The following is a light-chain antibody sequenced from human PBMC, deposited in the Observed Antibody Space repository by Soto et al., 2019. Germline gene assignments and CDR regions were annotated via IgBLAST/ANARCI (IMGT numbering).Light chain of an antibody. Sequence: QSVLTQPASVSGSPGQSITISCTGTSSDIGGYNSVSWYQQHPGKAPKLMIYDVSNRPSGVSNRFSGSKSGNTASLTISGLQAEDEADYYCSSYTSNIRVFGGGTKLTVL. CDR3: SSYTSNIRV. J-gene: IGLJ2*01. V-gene: IGLV2-14*01. CDR2: DVS. CDR1: SSDIGGYNS.